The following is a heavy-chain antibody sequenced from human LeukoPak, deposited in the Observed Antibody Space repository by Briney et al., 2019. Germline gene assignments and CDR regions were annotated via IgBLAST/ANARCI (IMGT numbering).Heavy chain of an antibody. CDR1: GFTFSSYA. V-gene: IGHV3-30-3*01. CDR2: TSYDGSNK. J-gene: IGHJ3*02. D-gene: IGHD1-20*01. Sequence: GGSLRLSCAASGFTFSSYAMHWVRQAPGKGLEWVAVTSYDGSNKYYADSVKGRFTISRDNSKNTLYLQMNSLRAEDTAVYYCARDPSLLIIYNWNGVTAHAFDIWGQGTMVTVSS. CDR3: ARDPSLLIIYNWNGVTAHAFDI.